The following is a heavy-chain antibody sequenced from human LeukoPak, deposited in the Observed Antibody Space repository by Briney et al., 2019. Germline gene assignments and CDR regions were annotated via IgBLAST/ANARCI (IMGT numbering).Heavy chain of an antibody. CDR2: IYHSGGT. V-gene: IGHV4-4*02. Sequence: SGTLSLICAVSGGSISRRTNWWSWVRQPPGKGLEWIGEIYHSGGTNYKPSLKSRINISVDKSQNQLSPKVDSLTAADTAVYYCVANGYYCLDVWGKGTTVTVSS. CDR1: GGSISRRTNW. J-gene: IGHJ6*03. CDR3: VANGYYCLDV. D-gene: IGHD2-8*01.